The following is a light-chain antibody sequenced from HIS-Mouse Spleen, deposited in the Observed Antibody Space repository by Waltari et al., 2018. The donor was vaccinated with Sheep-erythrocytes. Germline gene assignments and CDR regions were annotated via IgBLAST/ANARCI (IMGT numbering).Light chain of an antibody. CDR1: ALPNKY. V-gene: IGLV3-10*01. CDR3: YSTDSSGNHWV. Sequence: SYELTQPPSVSVSPGQTARSTCSGAALPNKYAYWYQQKSGQAPVLVIYEDSKRPSGIPERFSGSTSGTMATLTISGAQVEDEADYYCYSTDSSGNHWVFGGGTKLTVL. CDR2: EDS. J-gene: IGLJ3*02.